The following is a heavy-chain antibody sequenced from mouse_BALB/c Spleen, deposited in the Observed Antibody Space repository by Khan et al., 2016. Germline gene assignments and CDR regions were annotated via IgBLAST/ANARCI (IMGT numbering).Heavy chain of an antibody. Sequence: QIQLVQSGPELKKPGETVKISCKASGYTFTNYGMNWVKQAPGKGLKWMGWINTYTGEPTYADDFKGRFAFSLETSASTSYLQINNLKNEDTATXFWAAYYRDAMDYWSQGTSVTVSS. J-gene: IGHJ4*01. CDR3: AAYYRDAMDY. D-gene: IGHD2-14*01. V-gene: IGHV9-3-1*01. CDR1: GYTFTNYG. CDR2: INTYTGEP.